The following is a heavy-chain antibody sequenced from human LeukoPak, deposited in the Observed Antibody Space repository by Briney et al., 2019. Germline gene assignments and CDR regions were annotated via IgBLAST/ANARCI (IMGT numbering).Heavy chain of an antibody. Sequence: GESLKISCKGSGYSFTSYWISWVRQMPGKGLEWMGRIDPSDSYTYYSPSFQGHVTISADKSISTAYLQWSSLKASDTAMYYCARHEFLEAMIVVVKGFDYWGQGTLVTVSS. J-gene: IGHJ4*02. CDR1: GYSFTSYW. CDR3: ARHEFLEAMIVVVKGFDY. V-gene: IGHV5-10-1*01. D-gene: IGHD3-22*01. CDR2: IDPSDSYT.